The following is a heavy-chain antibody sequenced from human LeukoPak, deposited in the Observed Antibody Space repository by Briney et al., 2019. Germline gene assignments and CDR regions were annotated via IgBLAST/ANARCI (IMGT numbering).Heavy chain of an antibody. V-gene: IGHV3-7*01. D-gene: IGHD6-19*01. CDR1: GFTFSSYW. J-gene: IGHJ4*02. CDR2: IKQDGSEK. CDR3: ARGRYSSGSYYFDY. Sequence: GGSLRLSCAASGFTFSSYWMSWVRQAPGKGLEWVANIKQDGSEKYYVDSVKGRFTISRDNAKNSLYLQMNSLRAEDTAVYYRARGRYSSGSYYFDYWGQGTLVTVSS.